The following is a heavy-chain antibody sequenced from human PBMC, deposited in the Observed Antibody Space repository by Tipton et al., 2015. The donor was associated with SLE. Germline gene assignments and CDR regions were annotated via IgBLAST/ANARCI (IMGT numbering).Heavy chain of an antibody. Sequence: TLSLTCTVSGGSISSYYWSWIRQPPGKGLEWIGYIYYSGGSKYNPSLKSRVTMSLDTSKKQFSLTLKSVTAADTAIYYCARDPDYGDPGTFDYWGQGTLVTVSS. D-gene: IGHD4-17*01. CDR3: ARDPDYGDPGTFDY. J-gene: IGHJ4*02. CDR2: IYYSGGS. V-gene: IGHV4-59*01. CDR1: GGSISSYY.